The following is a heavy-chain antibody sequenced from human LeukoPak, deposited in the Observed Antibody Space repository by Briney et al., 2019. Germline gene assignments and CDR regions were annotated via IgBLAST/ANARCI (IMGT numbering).Heavy chain of an antibody. V-gene: IGHV1-18*01. CDR2: ISAYNGNT. Sequence: GASVKVSCKASGYTFTSYGVSWVRQAPGQGLMWMGWISAYNGNTNYAQNLQGRVTMTTDTSTSTAYMELRSPRSDDTAVYYCARGDYGSGSYRYFDYWGQGTLVTVSS. CDR3: ARGDYGSGSYRYFDY. J-gene: IGHJ4*02. D-gene: IGHD3-10*01. CDR1: GYTFTSYG.